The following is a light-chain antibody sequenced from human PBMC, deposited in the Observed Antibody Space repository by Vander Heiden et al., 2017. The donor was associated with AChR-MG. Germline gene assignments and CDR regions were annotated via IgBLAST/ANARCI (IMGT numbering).Light chain of an antibody. CDR3: QQYGNSPFT. CDR1: QSVSSRS. J-gene: IGKJ4*01. V-gene: IGKV3-20*01. CDR2: GAS. Sequence: EIVLTQSPGTLSLSPGERATLSCRASQSVSSRSLAWYQQKPGQAPRLIIYGASSRATGIPDRFSGSGSGTDFTLTISRLEPEDFAVYYCQQYGNSPFTFGGGTKVEIK.